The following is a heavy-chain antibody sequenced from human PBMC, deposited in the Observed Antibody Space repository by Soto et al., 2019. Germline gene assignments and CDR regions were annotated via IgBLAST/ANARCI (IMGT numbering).Heavy chain of an antibody. V-gene: IGHV4-59*08. CDR3: AASLDGDLNFDY. Sequence: SETLSLTCTVSGGSISSYYWSWIRQPPGKGLEWIGYIYYSGSTNYNPSLKSRVTISVDTSKNQFSLKLSSVTAADTAVYYCAASLDGDLNFDYWGQGTLVTVSS. D-gene: IGHD4-17*01. CDR2: IYYSGST. J-gene: IGHJ4*02. CDR1: GGSISSYY.